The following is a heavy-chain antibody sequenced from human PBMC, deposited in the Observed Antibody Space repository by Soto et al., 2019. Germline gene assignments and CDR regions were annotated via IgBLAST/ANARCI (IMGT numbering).Heavy chain of an antibody. J-gene: IGHJ4*02. V-gene: IGHV4-4*02. CDR1: SGSISRSNW. D-gene: IGHD6-13*01. CDR2: IYHRGTT. Sequence: QVQLQESGPGLVKPSGTLSLTCAVSSGSISRSNWWSWVRQPPGKGLEWIGEIYHRGTTNYNPSLQSRVTISVDKSTNQVSLKLSSVPAADTAVYYCARAYRSSWLRAELDYWGQGPRGTVSS. CDR3: ARAYRSSWLRAELDY.